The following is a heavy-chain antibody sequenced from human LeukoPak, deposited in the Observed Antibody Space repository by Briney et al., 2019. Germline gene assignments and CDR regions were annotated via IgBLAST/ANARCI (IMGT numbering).Heavy chain of an antibody. J-gene: IGHJ3*02. CDR3: SKERADMVVVVAAGMTDAFDI. Sequence: GGSLRLSCAASGFTFSSFGMPWVREAPGEGLEWVAFIRYDGGNKYYADSVKCRFTISRDNSKNTLYLQMNSVIREHTAGYCCSKERADMVVVVAAGMTDAFDIWGQGTMVSVSS. D-gene: IGHD2-15*01. CDR2: IRYDGGNK. CDR1: GFTFSSFG. V-gene: IGHV3-30*02.